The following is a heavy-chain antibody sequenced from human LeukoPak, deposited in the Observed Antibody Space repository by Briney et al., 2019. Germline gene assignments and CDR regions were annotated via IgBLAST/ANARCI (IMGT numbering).Heavy chain of an antibody. CDR2: ISWKSDRI. CDR1: GFTFSSYA. J-gene: IGHJ6*03. D-gene: IGHD5-18*01. CDR3: AKSGIIQGYYFYYMDV. Sequence: GGSPRLSCAASGFTFSSYAMHWVRQAPGKGLEWVSGISWKSDRIGYADSVKGRFTISRDNAKNSLYLQMNSLRAEDTALYYCAKSGIIQGYYFYYMDVWGKGTTVTISS. V-gene: IGHV3-9*01.